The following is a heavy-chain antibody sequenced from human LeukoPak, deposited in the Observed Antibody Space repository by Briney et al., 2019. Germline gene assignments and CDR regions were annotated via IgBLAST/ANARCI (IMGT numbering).Heavy chain of an antibody. CDR1: GFTFSNAW. CDR3: TTEASYGLDY. Sequence: PGGSLRLSRAASGFTFSNAWMSWVRQAAGTGGGWVGRIKSKTDGGTTDYAAPVKGRFTISRDDSKNTLYLQMNSLKTEDTAVYYCTTEASYGLDYWGQGTLVTVSS. D-gene: IGHD5-18*01. J-gene: IGHJ4*02. V-gene: IGHV3-15*01. CDR2: IKSKTDGGTT.